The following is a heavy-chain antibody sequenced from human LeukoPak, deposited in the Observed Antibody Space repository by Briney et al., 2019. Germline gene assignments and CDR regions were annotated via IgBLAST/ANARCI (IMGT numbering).Heavy chain of an antibody. CDR2: INHSGST. CDR3: ARRQLRFGELFRRPLYYYYMDV. CDR1: GGSFSGYY. Sequence: NPSETLSLTCAVYGGSFSGYYWSWIRQPPGKGLEWIGEINHSGSTNYNPSLKSRVTISVDTSKNQFSLKLSSVTAADTAVYYCARRQLRFGELFRRPLYYYYMDVWGKGNTVTISS. V-gene: IGHV4-34*01. D-gene: IGHD3-10*01. J-gene: IGHJ6*03.